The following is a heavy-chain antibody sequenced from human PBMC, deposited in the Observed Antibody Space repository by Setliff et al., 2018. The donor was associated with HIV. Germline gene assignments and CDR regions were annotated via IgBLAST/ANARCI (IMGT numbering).Heavy chain of an antibody. D-gene: IGHD3-16*01. CDR1: GGSISSGSYY. V-gene: IGHV4-61*02. CDR2: IYTSGST. CDR3: AREVSDDSVWGSYRLGYFDY. J-gene: IGHJ4*02. Sequence: SETLSLTCTVSGGSISSGSYYWSWIRQPAGKGLQWIGRIYTSGSTNYNPSLKSRVTMSVDTSKNHFSLRLNSVTAADTAVYYCAREVSDDSVWGSYRLGYFDYWGQGTLVTVSS.